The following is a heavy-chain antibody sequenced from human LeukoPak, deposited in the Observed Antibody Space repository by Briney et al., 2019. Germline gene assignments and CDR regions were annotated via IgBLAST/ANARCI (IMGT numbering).Heavy chain of an antibody. CDR1: GLTFSDFD. D-gene: IGHD6-19*01. J-gene: IGHJ4*02. CDR2: ITTKTYNYAT. CDR3: TTYRSGHY. V-gene: IGHV3-73*01. Sequence: PGGSLRLSCAASGLTFSDFDIHWVRQASGKGLEWVGRITTKTYNYATAYAASVKGRFTISRDDSENTAFLQMNSLKIEDTAVYYCTTYRSGHYWGQGTLVTVSS.